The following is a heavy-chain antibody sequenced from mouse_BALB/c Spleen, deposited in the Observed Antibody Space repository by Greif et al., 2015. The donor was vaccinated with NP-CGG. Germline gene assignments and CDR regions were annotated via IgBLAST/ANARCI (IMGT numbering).Heavy chain of an antibody. V-gene: IGHV1S81*02. CDR2: INPSNGGT. CDR1: GYTFTSYY. J-gene: IGHJ4*01. CDR3: TRVGTTVLYYYAMDY. Sequence: VQLQQSGAELVKPGASVKLSCKASGYTFTSYYMYWVKQRPGQGLEWIGEINPSNGGTNFNEKFKSKATLTVDKSSSTAYMQLSSLTSEDSAVYYCTRVGTTVLYYYAMDYWGQGTSVTVSS. D-gene: IGHD1-1*01.